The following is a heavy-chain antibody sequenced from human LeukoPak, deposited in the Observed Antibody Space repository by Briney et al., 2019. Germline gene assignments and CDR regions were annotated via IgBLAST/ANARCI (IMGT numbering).Heavy chain of an antibody. Sequence: GRSLRLSCAASGFTFSSYGMHWVRQAPGKGLEWVAVIWYDGSNKYYADSVKGRFTISRDNSKNTLYLQMNSLRAEDTAVYYCARDGYCSGGSCYPGNYWGQGTLVTVSS. V-gene: IGHV3-33*01. J-gene: IGHJ4*02. CDR1: GFTFSSYG. CDR2: IWYDGSNK. CDR3: ARDGYCSGGSCYPGNY. D-gene: IGHD2-15*01.